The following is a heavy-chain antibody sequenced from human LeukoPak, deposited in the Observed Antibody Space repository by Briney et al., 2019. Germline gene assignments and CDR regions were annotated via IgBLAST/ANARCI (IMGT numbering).Heavy chain of an antibody. D-gene: IGHD2-21*02. V-gene: IGHV1-69*04. CDR3: AETEVGDSWYFDL. CDR1: GGTFSSYA. Sequence: ASVNVSCKASGGTFSSYAISWVRQAPGQGLEWMGRIIPILGIANYAQKFQGRVTITADKSTSTAYMELSSLRSEDTAVYYCAETEVGDSWYFDLWGRGTLVTVSS. J-gene: IGHJ2*01. CDR2: IIPILGIA.